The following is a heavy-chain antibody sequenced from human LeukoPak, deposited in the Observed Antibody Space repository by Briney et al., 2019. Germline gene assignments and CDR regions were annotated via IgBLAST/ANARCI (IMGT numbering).Heavy chain of an antibody. CDR2: IYYSGST. D-gene: IGHD3-10*01. V-gene: IGHV4-30-4*01. J-gene: IGHJ5*02. CDR3: ARGLLWFGVDP. Sequence: SETLSLTCTVSGGSISSGDYYRSWIRQPPGKGLEWIGYIYYSGSTYYNPSLKSRVTISVDTSKNQFSLKLSSVTAADTAVYYCARGLLWFGVDPWGQGTLVTVSS. CDR1: GGSISSGDYY.